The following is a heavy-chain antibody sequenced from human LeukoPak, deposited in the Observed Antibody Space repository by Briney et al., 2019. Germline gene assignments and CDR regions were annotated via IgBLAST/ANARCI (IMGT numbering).Heavy chain of an antibody. CDR3: ARGPPWYFDL. J-gene: IGHJ2*01. D-gene: IGHD6-25*01. Sequence: PGGSLRLSCAASGFTFSSYAMHWVRQAPGKGLEWVAVISYDGSNKYYADSVKGRFTISRDNSKNTLYLQMNSLRAEDTAVYYCARGPPWYFDLWGRGTLVTVSS. CDR2: ISYDGSNK. V-gene: IGHV3-30*04. CDR1: GFTFSSYA.